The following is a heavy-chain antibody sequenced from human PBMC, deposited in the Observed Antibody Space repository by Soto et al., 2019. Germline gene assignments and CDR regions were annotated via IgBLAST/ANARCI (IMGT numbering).Heavy chain of an antibody. D-gene: IGHD6-19*01. Sequence: GGSLRLSCVASGFKSDDYGMHWVRHTPGKGLEWIAGLSKDSLSISYGASMKGRFTISRDNAKNSLYLQPNSPRPEDTALYYCVKDALTAVAFYFDYWGRGALVTVSS. J-gene: IGHJ4*01. CDR1: GFKSDDYG. CDR3: VKDALTAVAFYFDY. CDR2: LSKDSLSI. V-gene: IGHV3-9*02.